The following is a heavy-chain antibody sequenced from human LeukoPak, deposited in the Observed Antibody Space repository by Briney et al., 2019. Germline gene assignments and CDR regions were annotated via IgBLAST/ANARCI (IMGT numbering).Heavy chain of an antibody. CDR2: IYHSGST. Sequence: NPSETLSLTCTVSGYSISNGYYWGWIRQPPGKGLEWIGSIYHSGSTYYNPSLKSRVTISVDTSKNQFSLKLSSVTAADTAVYYCARDGAVATIGGIDYWGQGTLVTVSS. J-gene: IGHJ4*02. CDR3: ARDGAVATIGGIDY. CDR1: GYSISNGYY. D-gene: IGHD5-12*01. V-gene: IGHV4-38-2*02.